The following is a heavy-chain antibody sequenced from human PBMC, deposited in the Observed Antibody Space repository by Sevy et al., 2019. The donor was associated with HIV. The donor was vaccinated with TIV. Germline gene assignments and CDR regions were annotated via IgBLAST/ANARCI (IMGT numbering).Heavy chain of an antibody. V-gene: IGHV1-3*01. D-gene: IGHD2-2*01. CDR1: GYTFTSYA. CDR2: INPGNGNT. CDR3: ARSVIPTAIFDY. J-gene: IGHJ4*02. Sequence: ASVKVSCKASGYTFTSYAIHWVRQAPGQRLEWMGWINPGNGNTKYSQKFQGRVTITRDTSASTTYMELSSLRTEDTAGYYCARSVIPTAIFDYWGRGTLVTVSS.